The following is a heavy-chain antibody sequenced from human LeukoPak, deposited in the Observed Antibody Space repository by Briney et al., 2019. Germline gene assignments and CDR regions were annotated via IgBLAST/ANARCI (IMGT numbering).Heavy chain of an antibody. D-gene: IGHD6-13*01. Sequence: KTGGSLRLSCAASGFTFSSYSMNWVRQAPEKGLEWVSSISSSGYYIYYADSVKGRFTISRDNAKNSLYLQMDSLRAEDTAVYYCARSLIAAAGMDPPDAFDIWGQGTMVTVSS. CDR1: GFTFSSYS. CDR3: ARSLIAAAGMDPPDAFDI. CDR2: ISSSGYYI. V-gene: IGHV3-21*01. J-gene: IGHJ3*02.